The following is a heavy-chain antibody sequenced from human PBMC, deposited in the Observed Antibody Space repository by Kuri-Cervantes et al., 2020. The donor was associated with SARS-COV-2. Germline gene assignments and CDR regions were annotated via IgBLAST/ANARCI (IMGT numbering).Heavy chain of an antibody. CDR2: ISYDGSNK. CDR1: GFTFSFYW. CDR3: ARPHSSSWYGESDWFDP. J-gene: IGHJ5*02. V-gene: IGHV3-30*03. D-gene: IGHD6-13*01. Sequence: GESLKISCAGSGFTFSFYWMTWVRQAPGKGLEWVAVISYDGSNKYYADSVKGRFTISRDNSKNTLYLQMNSLRAEDTAVYYCARPHSSSWYGESDWFDPWGQGTLVTVSS.